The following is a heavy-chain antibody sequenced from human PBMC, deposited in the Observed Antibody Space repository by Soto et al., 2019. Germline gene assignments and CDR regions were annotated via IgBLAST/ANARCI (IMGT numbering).Heavy chain of an antibody. Sequence: GGSLRLSCAASGFTFSSYSMNWVRQAPGKGLEWVSSISSSSSYIYYADSVKGRFTISRDNAKNSLYLQMNSLRAEDTAVYYCAREGVQHGSGPYYYYGMDVWGQGTTVTVSS. D-gene: IGHD3-10*01. CDR2: ISSSSSYI. CDR1: GFTFSSYS. CDR3: AREGVQHGSGPYYYYGMDV. J-gene: IGHJ6*02. V-gene: IGHV3-21*01.